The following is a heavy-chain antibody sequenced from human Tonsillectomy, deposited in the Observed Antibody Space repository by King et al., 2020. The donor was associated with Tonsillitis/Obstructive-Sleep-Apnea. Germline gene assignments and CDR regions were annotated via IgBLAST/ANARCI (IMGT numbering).Heavy chain of an antibody. CDR1: GGSFSGYY. J-gene: IGHJ6*03. D-gene: IGHD2-2*01. CDR2: INHSGST. Sequence: VQLQQWGAGLLKPSETLSLTCGVYGGSFSGYYWSWIRQPPGKGLEWIGEINHSGSTAYNSSLKSRGTISRDTSKNQFSLRLTSVTAADTAVYYCGTNAGDYYYYMDVWGKGTTVTVSS. V-gene: IGHV4-34*01. CDR3: GTNAGDYYYYMDV.